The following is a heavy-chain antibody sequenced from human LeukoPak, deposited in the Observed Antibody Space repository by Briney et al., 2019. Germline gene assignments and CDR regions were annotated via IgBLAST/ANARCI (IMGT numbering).Heavy chain of an antibody. CDR2: INPNSGGT. V-gene: IGHV1-2*02. CDR1: GYTFTGYY. D-gene: IGHD2-2*02. J-gene: IGHJ4*02. Sequence: ASVKVSCKASGYTFTGYYMHWVRQAPGQGLEWMGWINPNSGGTNYTQKFQGRVTMTRDTSISTAYMELSRLRSDDTAVYYCARLRDIVVVPAAIDYWGQGTLVTVSS. CDR3: ARLRDIVVVPAAIDY.